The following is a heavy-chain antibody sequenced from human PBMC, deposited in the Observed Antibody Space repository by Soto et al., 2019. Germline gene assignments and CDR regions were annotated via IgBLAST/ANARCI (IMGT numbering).Heavy chain of an antibody. D-gene: IGHD2-2*02. CDR2: ISSSSSYI. J-gene: IGHJ6*02. V-gene: IGHV3-21*01. CDR3: ARDKTPVVVPAAIQNDGGGYYYYGMDV. CDR1: GFTFISYS. Sequence: KPWGSLRLSCAASGFTFISYSINWFRHSPFKGLEWVSSISSSSSYIYYADSVKGRFTISRDNAKNSLYLQMNSLRAEDTAVYYCARDKTPVVVPAAIQNDGGGYYYYGMDVWGQGTTVTVSS.